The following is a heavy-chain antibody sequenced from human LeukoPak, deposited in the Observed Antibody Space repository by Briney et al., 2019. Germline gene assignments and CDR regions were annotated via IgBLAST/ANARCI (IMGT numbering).Heavy chain of an antibody. Sequence: GGSLRLSCAASGFTVSSNYMSWVRQAPGKGLEWVSVIYSGGSTYYADSVKGRFTISRDNSKNTLYPQMNSLRAEDTAVYYCARVPVGGYSSGDGDYWGQGTLVTVSS. V-gene: IGHV3-53*01. J-gene: IGHJ4*02. CDR1: GFTVSSNY. CDR3: ARVPVGGYSSGDGDY. D-gene: IGHD6-19*01. CDR2: IYSGGST.